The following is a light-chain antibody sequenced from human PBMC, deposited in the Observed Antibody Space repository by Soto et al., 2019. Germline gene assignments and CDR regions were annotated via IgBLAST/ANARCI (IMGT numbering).Light chain of an antibody. CDR1: QSVSSNF. J-gene: IGKJ1*01. V-gene: IGKV3-20*01. CDR2: GAS. Sequence: EIVLTQSPGTLSLSPGERATLSCKASQSVSSNFSAWYQRKPGQAPRLLIYGASYRATDIPCRFSGSGSGTDFTLTITRLESEYFAVYYCQQYGPSPPTFGQGTKVEI. CDR3: QQYGPSPPT.